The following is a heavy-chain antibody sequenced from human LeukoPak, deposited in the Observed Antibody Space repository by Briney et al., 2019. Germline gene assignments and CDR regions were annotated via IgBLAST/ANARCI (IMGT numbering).Heavy chain of an antibody. D-gene: IGHD1-26*01. Sequence: ASVKVSCKASGYTFAGYYMHWVRQAPGQGPEGMGWISPNSGDTTYAQKFQGRVTMTRDSSITTPYMKLRMLRSDDAALVYCSRGREPVYFFDYWGEGALGT. CDR1: GYTFAGYY. CDR2: ISPNSGDT. V-gene: IGHV1-2*02. CDR3: SRGREPVYFFDY. J-gene: IGHJ4*02.